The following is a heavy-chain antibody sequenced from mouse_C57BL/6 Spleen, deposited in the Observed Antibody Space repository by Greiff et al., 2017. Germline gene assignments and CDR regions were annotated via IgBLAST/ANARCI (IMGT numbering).Heavy chain of an antibody. V-gene: IGHV2-6*01. CDR1: GFSLTSYG. CDR3: ACYDYDVEGFAY. D-gene: IGHD2-4*01. J-gene: IGHJ3*01. Sequence: VHLVESGPGLVAPSQSLSITCTVSGFSLTSYGVDWVRQSPGKGLEWLGVIWGVGSTNYNSALKSRLSISKDNSKSQVFLKMNSLQTDDTAMYYCACYDYDVEGFAYWGQGTLVTVSA. CDR2: IWGVGST.